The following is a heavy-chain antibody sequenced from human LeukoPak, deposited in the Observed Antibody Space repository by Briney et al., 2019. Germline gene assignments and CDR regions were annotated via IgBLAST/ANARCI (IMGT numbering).Heavy chain of an antibody. V-gene: IGHV4-31*03. Sequence: PSGTLSLTCTVPGGSISSGGYYWSWIRQHPGKGLEWIGYIYYSGSTYYNPSLKSRVTISVDTSKNQFSLKLSSVTAADTAVYYCARGRRDIVVVPATNWFDPWGQGTLVTVS. CDR3: ARGRRDIVVVPATNWFDP. J-gene: IGHJ5*02. D-gene: IGHD2-2*01. CDR1: GGSISSGGYY. CDR2: IYYSGST.